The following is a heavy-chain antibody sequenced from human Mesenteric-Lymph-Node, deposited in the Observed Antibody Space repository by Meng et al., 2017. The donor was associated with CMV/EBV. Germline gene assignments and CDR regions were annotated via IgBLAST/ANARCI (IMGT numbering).Heavy chain of an antibody. Sequence: SETLSLTCTVSGGSISSYYWSWIRQPPGKGLEWIGYMYYSGSTNYNSSLKSRVTISVDTSKNQFSLKLSSVTAADTAVYYCARDHGYSGYDCWFDPWGQGTLVTVSS. CDR3: ARDHGYSGYDCWFDP. CDR1: GGSISSYY. V-gene: IGHV4-59*12. CDR2: MYYSGST. D-gene: IGHD5-12*01. J-gene: IGHJ5*02.